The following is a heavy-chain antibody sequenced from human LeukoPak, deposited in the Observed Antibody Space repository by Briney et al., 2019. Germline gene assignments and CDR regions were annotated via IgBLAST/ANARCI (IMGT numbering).Heavy chain of an antibody. Sequence: GAALQISCKGSGYYFSSYWIAWVRQLPGKGLEWMARLDPSDSYTNYSPSFQGHVTISADKSISTAYLQWSSLKAADTAIYYCARQVPRQHVASGAMDVWGKGTTVTVSS. CDR3: ARQVPRQHVASGAMDV. D-gene: IGHD1-1*01. J-gene: IGHJ6*04. CDR2: LDPSDSYT. V-gene: IGHV5-10-1*01. CDR1: GYYFSSYW.